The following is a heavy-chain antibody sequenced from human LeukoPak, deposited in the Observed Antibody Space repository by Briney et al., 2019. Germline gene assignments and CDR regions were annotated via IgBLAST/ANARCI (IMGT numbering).Heavy chain of an antibody. D-gene: IGHD3-10*01. CDR2: INPSGGTT. CDR3: ARGMVRGVIIKPYYYYGMDV. V-gene: IGHV1-46*01. J-gene: IGHJ6*04. CDR1: GYTFTSYY. Sequence: ASVKVSCKASGYTFTSYYMHWVGQAPGQGVEGMGIINPSGGTTSYAQKFQGRVTMTRDTSTSTVYMELSSLRSEDTAVYYCARGMVRGVIIKPYYYYGMDVWGKGTTVTVSS.